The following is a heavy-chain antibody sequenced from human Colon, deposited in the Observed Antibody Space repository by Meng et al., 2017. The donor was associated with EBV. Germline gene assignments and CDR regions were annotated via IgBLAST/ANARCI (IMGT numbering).Heavy chain of an antibody. Sequence: VQLVQSGAEVKKPGASVKVSCKASGYTFTSHDISWVRQAPGQGLEWMGWISAYKGNTNYAQKFQGRVTMTTDTSTSTAYMELRSLRSDDTALYYCARDLTYDFWSGYLDYWGQGTLVTVSS. CDR3: ARDLTYDFWSGYLDY. V-gene: IGHV1-18*01. J-gene: IGHJ4*02. CDR1: GYTFTSHD. D-gene: IGHD3-3*01. CDR2: ISAYKGNT.